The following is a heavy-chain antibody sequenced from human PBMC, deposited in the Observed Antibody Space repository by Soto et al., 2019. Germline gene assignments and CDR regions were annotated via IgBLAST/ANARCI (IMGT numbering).Heavy chain of an antibody. V-gene: IGHV2-5*02. J-gene: IGHJ4*02. CDR2: IYWDDDK. CDR1: GFSLSTSGVG. D-gene: IGHD2-2*01. Sequence: SGPTLVKPTQTLTLTCTFSGFSLSTSGVGVGWIRQPPGKALEWLALIYWDDDKRYSPSLKSRLTITKDTSKNQVVLTMTNMDPVDTATYYCAHSQEGPFPSQYYFDYWGQGTLVTVSS. CDR3: AHSQEGPFPSQYYFDY.